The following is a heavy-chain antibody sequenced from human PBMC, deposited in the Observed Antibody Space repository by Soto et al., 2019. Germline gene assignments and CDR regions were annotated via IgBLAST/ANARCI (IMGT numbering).Heavy chain of an antibody. D-gene: IGHD4-17*01. V-gene: IGHV3-23*01. CDR1: GFSFSTYS. J-gene: IGHJ4*02. CDR3: ARWDGYGDV. CDR2: LSGGGSNT. Sequence: GGSLRLSCAASGFSFSTYSMAWVRQTPGKGLAWVSGLSGGGSNTFYADSVQGRFTISVDNSKNTVYLQMNSLRVEDTAVYYCARWDGYGDVWGQGTLVTVSS.